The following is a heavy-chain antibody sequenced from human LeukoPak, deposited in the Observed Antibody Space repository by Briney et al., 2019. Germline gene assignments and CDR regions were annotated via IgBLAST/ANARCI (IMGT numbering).Heavy chain of an antibody. D-gene: IGHD3-10*01. CDR1: GYTFTGYY. Sequence: ASVKVSCKASGYTFTGYYMHWVRQAPGQGLEWMGWINPNSGGTNYAQKFQGRVTITRDTSISTAYMELSRLRSDDTAVYYCARDGGQTPSGSYYKGYYYYGMDVWGQGTTVTVSS. V-gene: IGHV1-2*02. CDR3: ARDGGQTPSGSYYKGYYYYGMDV. CDR2: INPNSGGT. J-gene: IGHJ6*02.